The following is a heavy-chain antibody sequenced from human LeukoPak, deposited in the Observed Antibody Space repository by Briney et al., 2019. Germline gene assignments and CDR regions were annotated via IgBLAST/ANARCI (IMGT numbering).Heavy chain of an antibody. CDR1: GFTFSSYE. J-gene: IGHJ4*02. Sequence: GGSLRLSCAASGFTFSSYEMNWVRQAPGKGLEWVSYISSSSSYTNYADSVKGRFTISRDNAKNSLYLQMNSLRAEDTAVYYCARAEGYSGYEYPGLADYWGQGTLVTVSS. CDR3: ARAEGYSGYEYPGLADY. D-gene: IGHD5-12*01. CDR2: ISSSSSYT. V-gene: IGHV3-21*05.